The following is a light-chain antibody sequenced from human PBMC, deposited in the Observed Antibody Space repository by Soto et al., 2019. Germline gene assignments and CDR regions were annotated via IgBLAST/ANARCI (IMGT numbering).Light chain of an antibody. CDR3: QSYNSAPFT. CDR2: AAS. CDR1: QDISDC. Sequence: DIQMTQSPSSLSASVGDRVTITCRASQDISDCLAWYQQKPGKVPKLLIYAASSFQSGVPSRFSGSGSGTDFTLTIGSLQPEDVATYYCQSYNSAPFTFGPGTKVDVK. J-gene: IGKJ3*01. V-gene: IGKV1-27*01.